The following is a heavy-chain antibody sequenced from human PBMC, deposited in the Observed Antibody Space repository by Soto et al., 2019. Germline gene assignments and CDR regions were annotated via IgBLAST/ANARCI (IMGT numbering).Heavy chain of an antibody. V-gene: IGHV1-69*02. CDR2: IIPILGIA. J-gene: IGHJ5*02. CDR1: GGTFSSYT. D-gene: IGHD6-13*01. CDR3: ARVYLVGAAALFDP. Sequence: GASVKVSCKASGGTFSSYTISWVRQAPGQGLEWMGRIIPILGIANYAQKFQGRGTITADKSTSTAYMELSSLRSEDTAVYYCARVYLVGAAALFDPWGQGTLVTVSS.